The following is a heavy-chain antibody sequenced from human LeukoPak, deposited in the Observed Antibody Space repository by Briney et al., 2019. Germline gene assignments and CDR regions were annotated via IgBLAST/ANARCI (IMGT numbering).Heavy chain of an antibody. J-gene: IGHJ6*02. Sequence: SETLSLTCTVSGGSISSYYWSWTRQPPGKGLEWIGYIYYSGSTNYNPSLKSRVPISVDTSKNQFPLKLSSVTAADTAVDYCARCAWYCSSTSCYTVDLDVWVQGRTATVS. V-gene: IGHV4-59*08. D-gene: IGHD2-2*02. CDR3: ARCAWYCSSTSCYTVDLDV. CDR2: IYYSGST. CDR1: GGSISSYY.